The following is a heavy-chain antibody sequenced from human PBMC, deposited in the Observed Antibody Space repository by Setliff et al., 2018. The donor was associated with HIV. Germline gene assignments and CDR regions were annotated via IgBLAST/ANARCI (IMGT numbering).Heavy chain of an antibody. CDR3: ARSIHGGGSEPFDT. Sequence: SETLSLTCAVYGGSLTGYFWTWIRQSPGKGLEWVGQVNRDGGAHYNPSLRSRVTISVDTSKNQFSLKLTSMTAADTAVYFCARSIHGGGSEPFDTWGQGILVTVSS. CDR2: VNRDGGA. V-gene: IGHV4-34*01. CDR1: GGSLTGYF. J-gene: IGHJ5*02. D-gene: IGHD3-10*01.